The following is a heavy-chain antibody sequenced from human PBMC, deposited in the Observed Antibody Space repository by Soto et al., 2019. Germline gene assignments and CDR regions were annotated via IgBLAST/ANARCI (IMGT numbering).Heavy chain of an antibody. V-gene: IGHV4-59*12. CDR2: IYNSGST. CDR3: ARDKITGLFDY. J-gene: IGHJ4*02. CDR1: GGSISSYY. D-gene: IGHD2-8*02. Sequence: SETLSLTCTVSGGSISSYYWSWVRQPPGRGLEWIGFIYNSGSTNYNPSLKSRVTISVDTSKNQFSLKLTSVTAADTAVYYCARDKITGLFDYWGQGTLVTVSS.